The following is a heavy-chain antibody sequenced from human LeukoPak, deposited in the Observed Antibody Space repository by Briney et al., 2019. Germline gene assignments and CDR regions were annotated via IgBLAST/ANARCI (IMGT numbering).Heavy chain of an antibody. CDR1: GFTFSSYG. V-gene: IGHV3-23*01. J-gene: IGHJ4*02. Sequence: GGTLRLSCAASGFTFSSYGMSWVGQAPGKGLEWVSAMSSSDDGRYYAASVRGRFTISRDTSRSTLYLQMNSLRAEDAAVYYCAKAPVTSCRGAFCYPFDYWGQGTLVTVSS. CDR2: MSSSDDGR. CDR3: AKAPVTSCRGAFCYPFDY. D-gene: IGHD2-15*01.